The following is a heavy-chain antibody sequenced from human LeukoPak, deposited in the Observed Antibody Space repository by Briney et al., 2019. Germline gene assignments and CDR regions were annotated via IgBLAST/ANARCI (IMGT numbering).Heavy chain of an antibody. CDR3: ARGLAVAGTTAYYYGMDV. CDR1: GGSISSYY. Sequence: SETLSLTCTVSGGSISSYYWSWIRQPPGKGLEWIGYIYYSGSTKYNPSLKSRVTISVDTSKNQSSLKLGSVTAADTAVYYCARGLAVAGTTAYYYGMDVWGQGTTVTVSS. CDR2: IYYSGST. V-gene: IGHV4-59*01. J-gene: IGHJ6*02. D-gene: IGHD6-19*01.